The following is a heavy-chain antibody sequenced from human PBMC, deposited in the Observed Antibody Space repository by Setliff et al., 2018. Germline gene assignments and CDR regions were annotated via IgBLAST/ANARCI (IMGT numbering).Heavy chain of an antibody. Sequence: PSETLSLTCTVSGDSISSGSHYWGWIRQPPGKGLGWIGRIHYRGTTYSNVSLASRLTISVDTSKNQFSLKLTSVTAADTAVYYCARTGTYRYFDYWGQGALVAVSS. CDR3: ARTGTYRYFDY. CDR1: GDSISSGSHY. V-gene: IGHV4-39*01. J-gene: IGHJ4*02. D-gene: IGHD1-1*01. CDR2: IHYRGTT.